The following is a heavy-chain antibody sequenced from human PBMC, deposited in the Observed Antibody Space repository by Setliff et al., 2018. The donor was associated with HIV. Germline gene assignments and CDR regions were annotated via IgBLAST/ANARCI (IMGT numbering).Heavy chain of an antibody. CDR3: ARAYYDHLWASYRFDY. J-gene: IGHJ4*02. V-gene: IGHV4-59*01. D-gene: IGHD3-16*02. CDR2: VYHTGNS. Sequence: SETLSLTCTVSGGSINRSYWSWIRTSPGKGLEWLGNVYHTGNSHYNPSLKSRVTMSVDTSTSQFSLRLTSMTAADTAVYYCARAYYDHLWASYRFDYWGQGTLVTVSS. CDR1: GGSINRSY.